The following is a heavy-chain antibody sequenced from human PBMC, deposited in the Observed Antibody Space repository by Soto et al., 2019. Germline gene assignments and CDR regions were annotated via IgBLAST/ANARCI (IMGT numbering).Heavy chain of an antibody. CDR2: IVVGSGNT. Sequence: QMQLVQAGPEVKKPGTSVTVSCKASTFTFTSSAVQWVRQARGQRRAWIGWIVVGSGNTKYAQNFQERVTITRDMSSGTAYLELSSLRSEDTAVYYCATHREGATYYFDYGGQGTLLTVSS. J-gene: IGHJ4*02. CDR3: ATHREGATYYFDY. CDR1: TFTFTSSA. V-gene: IGHV1-58*01. D-gene: IGHD1-26*01.